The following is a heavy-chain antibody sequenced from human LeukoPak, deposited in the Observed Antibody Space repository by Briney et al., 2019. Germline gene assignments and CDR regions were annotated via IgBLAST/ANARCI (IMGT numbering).Heavy chain of an antibody. D-gene: IGHD2-2*01. V-gene: IGHV3-33*08. Sequence: GGSLRLSCTASGFTFSTYSMNWVRQAPGKGLEWVAVIWYDGSNKYYADSVKGRFTISRDNSKNTLYLQMNSLRAEDTAVYYCARDGRSHAYCSSTSCYLSSGYYGMDVWGQGTTVTVSS. CDR2: IWYDGSNK. CDR3: ARDGRSHAYCSSTSCYLSSGYYGMDV. CDR1: GFTFSTYS. J-gene: IGHJ6*02.